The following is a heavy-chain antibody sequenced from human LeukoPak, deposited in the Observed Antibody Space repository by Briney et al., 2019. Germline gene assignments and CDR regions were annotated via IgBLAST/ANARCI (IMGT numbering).Heavy chain of an antibody. CDR1: GFTFSSYA. CDR2: ISGSGGST. V-gene: IGHV3-23*01. D-gene: IGHD3-3*01. CDR3: AKEVGDYDFWSGYSPSPYFDY. Sequence: GGSLRLPCAASGFTFSSYAMSWVRQAPGKGLEWVSAISGSGGSTYYADSVKGRFTISRDKSKNTLYLQMNSLRAEDTAVYYCAKEVGDYDFWSGYSPSPYFDYWGQGTLVTVSS. J-gene: IGHJ4*02.